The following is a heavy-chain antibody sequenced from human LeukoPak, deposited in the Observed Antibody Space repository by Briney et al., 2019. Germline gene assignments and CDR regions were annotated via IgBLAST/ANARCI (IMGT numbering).Heavy chain of an antibody. Sequence: GGSLRLSCAASGFTLSDYYMSWIRQAPGKGLEWVSYIRSSGSTIHDADSAKGRFTISRDNAKNSLYLQMNSLRAEDTAVYYCARNRKYRSGWNGGTLGYYFYMDVWGKGTTVTVSS. D-gene: IGHD6-19*01. J-gene: IGHJ6*03. V-gene: IGHV3-11*01. CDR2: IRSSGSTI. CDR3: ARNRKYRSGWNGGTLGYYFYMDV. CDR1: GFTLSDYY.